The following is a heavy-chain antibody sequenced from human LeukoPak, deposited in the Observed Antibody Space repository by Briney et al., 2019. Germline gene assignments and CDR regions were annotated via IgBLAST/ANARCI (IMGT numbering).Heavy chain of an antibody. CDR2: THYSGTT. V-gene: IGHV4-59*01. J-gene: IGHJ4*02. CDR3: ARGYDGDPFDY. Sequence: SETLSLTCTVSGGSISTFYWSWIRQSPGKGLEWIGYTHYSGTTNYNPSLKSRLTISLDTSKNQLSLQLTSLSAADSAVYYCARGYDGDPFDYWGQGTLVTVSS. CDR1: GGSISTFY. D-gene: IGHD4-17*01.